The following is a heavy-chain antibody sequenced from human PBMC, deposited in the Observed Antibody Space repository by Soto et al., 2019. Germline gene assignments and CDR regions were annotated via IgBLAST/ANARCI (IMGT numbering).Heavy chain of an antibody. D-gene: IGHD5-12*01. V-gene: IGHV4-34*01. Sequence: SETLSLTCAVYGGSFSGYYWSWIRQPPGKGLEWIGEINHSGSTNYNPSLKSRVTISVDTSKNQFSLKLSSVTAADTAVYYCARDRYSGYDRSDYYYGMDVWGQGTTVTVSS. J-gene: IGHJ6*02. CDR2: INHSGST. CDR3: ARDRYSGYDRSDYYYGMDV. CDR1: GGSFSGYY.